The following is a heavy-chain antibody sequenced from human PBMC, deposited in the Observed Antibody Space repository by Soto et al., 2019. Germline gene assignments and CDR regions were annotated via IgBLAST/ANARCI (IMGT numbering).Heavy chain of an antibody. V-gene: IGHV4-59*01. Sequence: SETLSLTCTVSGGSISSYYWSWIRQPPGKGLEWIGYIYYSGSTNYNPSLKSRVTISVDTSKNQFSLKLSSVTAADTAVYYCARAYNRNESQKNYYYYGMDVWGQGTTVTVSS. CDR3: ARAYNRNESQKNYYYYGMDV. CDR2: IYYSGST. D-gene: IGHD1-20*01. J-gene: IGHJ6*02. CDR1: GGSISSYY.